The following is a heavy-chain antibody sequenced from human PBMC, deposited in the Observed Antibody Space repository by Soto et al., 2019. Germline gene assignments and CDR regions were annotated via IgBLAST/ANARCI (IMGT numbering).Heavy chain of an antibody. J-gene: IGHJ6*02. V-gene: IGHV1-69*01. Sequence: QVQLVQSGAEVKKPGSSVKVSCKASGGTFSSYAISWVRQAPGQGLEWMGGIIPIFGTANYAQKFQGRVKITADESTSTGYLELSSLRSEDTAVYYCARDSGGTTVAFGMDVWGQGTTVTVSS. CDR2: IIPIFGTA. D-gene: IGHD4-17*01. CDR3: ARDSGGTTVAFGMDV. CDR1: GGTFSSYA.